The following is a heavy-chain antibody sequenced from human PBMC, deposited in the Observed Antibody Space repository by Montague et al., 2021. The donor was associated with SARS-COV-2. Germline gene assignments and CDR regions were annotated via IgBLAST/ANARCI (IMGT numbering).Heavy chain of an antibody. CDR2: IYYSGST. J-gene: IGHJ6*02. V-gene: IGHV4-39*07. Sequence: SETLSLTCTVSGGSISSSSYYWGWIRQPPGKGLEWIGSIYYSGSTYYNPSLKSRVTISVDTSKNQFSLKLSPVTAADTAVYYCARDLDSFYGMDVWGQGTTVTVSS. CDR3: ARDLDSFYGMDV. CDR1: GGSISSSSYY.